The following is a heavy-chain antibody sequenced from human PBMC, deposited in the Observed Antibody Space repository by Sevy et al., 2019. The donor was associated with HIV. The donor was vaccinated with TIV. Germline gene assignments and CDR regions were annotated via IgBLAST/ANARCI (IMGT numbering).Heavy chain of an antibody. J-gene: IGHJ4*02. Sequence: GGSLRLSCVASGFSLESYWMNWVRQAPGKPLGWVANIKEDDTVKYYVDSVKGRFTISRDNGRNLVYLLMNNLKVEDTALYYCVRAIQSEGSFWGQGTRVTVSS. V-gene: IGHV3-7*04. D-gene: IGHD2-21*01. CDR1: GFSLESYW. CDR2: IKEDDTVK. CDR3: VRAIQSEGSF.